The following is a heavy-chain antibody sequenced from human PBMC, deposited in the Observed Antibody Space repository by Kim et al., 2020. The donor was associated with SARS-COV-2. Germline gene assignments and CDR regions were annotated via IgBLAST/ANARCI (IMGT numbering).Heavy chain of an antibody. D-gene: IGHD6-13*01. CDR1: GVSISGYY. CDR3: GGTYSTRWYYWEY. Sequence: SETLSLTCSVSGVSISGYYWSWIRQSPGKGLEWIGDMDYSGNTKYNPSLKSRATISGDTSKKLFSLTLTFVTEADTAVVYCGGTYSTRWYYWEYWGQGT. CDR2: MDYSGNT. V-gene: IGHV4-59*13. J-gene: IGHJ4*02.